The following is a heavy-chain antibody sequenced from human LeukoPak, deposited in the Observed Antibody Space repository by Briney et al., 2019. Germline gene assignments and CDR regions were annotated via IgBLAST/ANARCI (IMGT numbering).Heavy chain of an antibody. CDR3: ARDSSGWFRSWFDP. J-gene: IGHJ5*02. CDR2: ISGSGGST. V-gene: IGHV3-23*01. Sequence: GGSLRLSCAASGFTFSSYAMSWVRQAPGKGLEWVSAISGSGGSTYYADSVKGRFTISRDNSKNTLYLQMNSLRAEDTAVYYCARDSSGWFRSWFDPWGQGTLVTVSS. CDR1: GFTFSSYA. D-gene: IGHD6-19*01.